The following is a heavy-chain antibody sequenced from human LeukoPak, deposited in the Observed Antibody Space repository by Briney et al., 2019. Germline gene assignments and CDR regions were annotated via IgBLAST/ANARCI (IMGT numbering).Heavy chain of an antibody. J-gene: IGHJ4*02. V-gene: IGHV3-30*02. CDR3: AKDGGGGYGDYEGY. CDR1: GFNFNTFI. CDR2: LRAGGPYGTEK. D-gene: IGHD4-17*01. Sequence: GGSLRLSCAASGFNFNTFIMHWVRQAPGKGLEWVTFLRAGGPYGTEKFYADSVKGRFTISTDNSKNTLYLQMNSLRAEDTAVYYCAKDGGGGYGDYEGYWGQGTLVTVSS.